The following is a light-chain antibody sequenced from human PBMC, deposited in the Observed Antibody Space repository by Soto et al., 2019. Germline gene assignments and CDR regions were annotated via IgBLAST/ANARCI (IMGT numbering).Light chain of an antibody. J-gene: IGLJ3*02. CDR2: LNSDGSH. V-gene: IGLV4-69*01. Sequence: QPVLTQPPSASASLGASVKLTCTLSSGHNSYAIAWHQQQPEKGPRYLRKLNSDGSHSKGDGIPDRFSGSSSGAERYLTISSLQSEDEADYHCQIWSTDIRVFGGGTKLTVL. CDR3: QIWSTDIRV. CDR1: SGHNSYA.